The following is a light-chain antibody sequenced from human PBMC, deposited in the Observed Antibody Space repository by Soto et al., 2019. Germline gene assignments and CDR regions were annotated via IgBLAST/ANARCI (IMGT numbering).Light chain of an antibody. J-gene: IGLJ1*01. V-gene: IGLV2-14*01. Sequence: QSVLTQPASVSGSPGQSITISCTGTRRDVGGYNYVSWYQQYPGKSPKLLIYEVTHRPSGVSNRFSGSKSGNTASLTISGLQAEDEADYYYSSSTISNTLPFVFGTGTKVTVL. CDR2: EVT. CDR3: SSSTISNTLPFV. CDR1: RRDVGGYNY.